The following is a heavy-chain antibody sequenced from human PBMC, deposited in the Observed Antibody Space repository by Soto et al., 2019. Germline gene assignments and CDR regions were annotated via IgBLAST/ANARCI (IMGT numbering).Heavy chain of an antibody. J-gene: IGHJ5*02. V-gene: IGHV1-18*01. CDR2: ISAYNGNT. CDR3: ARDCSGGSCYSGWFDP. D-gene: IGHD2-15*01. CDR1: GYTFTSYG. Sequence: ASVKVSCKASGYTFTSYGMSWVRQAPGQGLERMGWISAYNGNTNYAQKLQGRVTMTTDTSTSTTYMELRSLRSDDTAVYYCARDCSGGSCYSGWFDPWGQGTLVTVSS.